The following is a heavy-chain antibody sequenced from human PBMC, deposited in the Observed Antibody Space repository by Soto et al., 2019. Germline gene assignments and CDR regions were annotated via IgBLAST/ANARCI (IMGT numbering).Heavy chain of an antibody. CDR1: GFSLSASGVG. Sequence: SGPTLVNPTQTLTLTCTFSGFSLSASGVGVAWIRQPPGKALEWLALIYWNDDKRYRPSLKSRLTITKDASKNQVVLTMTNMDPVDTATYFCALSRQPVPEDAFDIWGQGTMVTVSS. CDR3: ALSRQPVPEDAFDI. V-gene: IGHV2-5*01. CDR2: IYWNDDK. J-gene: IGHJ3*02. D-gene: IGHD6-13*01.